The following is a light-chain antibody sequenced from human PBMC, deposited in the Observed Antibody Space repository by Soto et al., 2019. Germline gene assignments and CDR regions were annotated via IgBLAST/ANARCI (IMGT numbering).Light chain of an antibody. CDR3: QQYVSSSWT. Sequence: EIVLTQSPGTLSLSPGERATLSCRASQSVSSSYLAWYQQKPGQAPRLLIYGASSRATGIPDRFSGSGSRTDFPLTISRMEPEDFAVYYCQQYVSSSWTFGQGTKVEIQ. J-gene: IGKJ1*01. CDR1: QSVSSSY. CDR2: GAS. V-gene: IGKV3-20*01.